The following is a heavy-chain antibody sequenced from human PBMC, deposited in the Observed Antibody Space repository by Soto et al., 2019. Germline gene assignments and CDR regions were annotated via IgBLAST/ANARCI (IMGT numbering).Heavy chain of an antibody. CDR2: IWYDGSNK. D-gene: IGHD3-3*01. Sequence: QVQLVESGGGVVQPGRSLRLSCAASGFTFSSYGMHWVRQAPGKGLEWVAVIWYDGSNKYYADSVKGRFTISRDNSKNTLYLQMNSLRADDTAVYYCARDREDFWSGVTTNDAFDIWGQGTMVTVSS. J-gene: IGHJ3*02. CDR3: ARDREDFWSGVTTNDAFDI. CDR1: GFTFSSYG. V-gene: IGHV3-33*01.